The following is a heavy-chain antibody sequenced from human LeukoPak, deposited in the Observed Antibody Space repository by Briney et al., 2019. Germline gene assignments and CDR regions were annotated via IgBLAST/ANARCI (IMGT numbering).Heavy chain of an antibody. J-gene: IGHJ4*02. D-gene: IGHD4/OR15-4a*01. V-gene: IGHV3-11*01. CDR3: ARSGPAKVPRADY. Sequence: GGPLRLSCAASGFTFSDYYMSWIRQAPGKGLEWVSYISSSGSTIYYADSVKGRFTISRDNAKNSLYLQMNSLRAEDTAVYYCARSGPAKVPRADYWGQGTLATVSS. CDR1: GFTFSDYY. CDR2: ISSSGSTI.